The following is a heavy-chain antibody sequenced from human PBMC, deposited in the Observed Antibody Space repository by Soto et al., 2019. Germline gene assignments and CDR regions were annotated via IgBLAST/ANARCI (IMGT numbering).Heavy chain of an antibody. CDR1: GFTVSSKY. J-gene: IGHJ4*02. CDR3: AKKGDTAMVFDY. CDR2: IYSGGST. Sequence: GGSLRLSCAAAGFTVSSKYMTWVRQAPGKGLEWVSVIYSGGSTYYADSVKGRFTISRDNSKNTLYLQMNDLRADDTAVYYCAKKGDTAMVFDYWGQGTLVTVSS. D-gene: IGHD5-18*01. V-gene: IGHV3-53*05.